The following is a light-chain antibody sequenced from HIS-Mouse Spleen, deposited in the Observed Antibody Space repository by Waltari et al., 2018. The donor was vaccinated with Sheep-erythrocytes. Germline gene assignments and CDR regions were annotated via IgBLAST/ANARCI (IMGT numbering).Light chain of an antibody. CDR3: CSYAGSYNHV. J-gene: IGLJ1*01. V-gene: IGLV2-11*01. CDR2: DVS. Sequence: QSALTQPRSVSGSPGQSVTISCTGTSSDVGGYNYVSWYQQHPGKAPKLMIHDVSKRPYGVPDRCSGSKSGNTASLTISGLQAEDEADYYCCSYAGSYNHVFATGTKVTVL. CDR1: SSDVGGYNY.